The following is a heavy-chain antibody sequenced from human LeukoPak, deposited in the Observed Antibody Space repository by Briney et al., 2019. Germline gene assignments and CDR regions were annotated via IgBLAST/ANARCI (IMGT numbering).Heavy chain of an antibody. D-gene: IGHD4-11*01. J-gene: IGHJ6*03. Sequence: NPGGSLRLSCAASAFTFSSYSMNWVRQAPGKGLEWVSSISSTSNYIYYADSVKGRFTISRDNAKNSLYLQMNSPRAEDTAVYYCARFRPTTAPYMDVWGKGTTVTVSS. V-gene: IGHV3-21*01. CDR1: AFTFSSYS. CDR3: ARFRPTTAPYMDV. CDR2: ISSTSNYI.